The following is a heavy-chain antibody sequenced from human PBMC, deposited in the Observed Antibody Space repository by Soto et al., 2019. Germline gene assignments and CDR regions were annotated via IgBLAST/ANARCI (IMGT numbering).Heavy chain of an antibody. D-gene: IGHD6-19*01. CDR2: ILYSGSA. J-gene: IGHJ4*02. CDR1: GGSISSSRYY. CDR3: VRLQQWLAYFDS. Sequence: QLQLQESGPGLVKPSETLSLTCTVSGGSISSSRYYWGCIRQPPGKGLEWIGSILYSGSAYYNPSPKRRVTLSVDTSKNQFSLDLSSVTAADTAVYYCVRLQQWLAYFDSWGQGTLVTVSS. V-gene: IGHV4-39*01.